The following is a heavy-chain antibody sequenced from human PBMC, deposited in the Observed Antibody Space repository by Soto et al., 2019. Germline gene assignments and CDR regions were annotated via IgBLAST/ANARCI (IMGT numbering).Heavy chain of an antibody. CDR1: GFTFSTYE. Sequence: KPGGSLRLSCVASGFTFSTYEMNWVRQAPGKGLEWVSSISSRSDIYYADSVKGRFTISRDNAKNSVSLQMNSLRAEDTAVYYCAREYTAWPLAYGLDVWGQGTTVTVSS. V-gene: IGHV3-21*01. CDR2: ISSRSDI. D-gene: IGHD2-2*02. J-gene: IGHJ6*02. CDR3: AREYTAWPLAYGLDV.